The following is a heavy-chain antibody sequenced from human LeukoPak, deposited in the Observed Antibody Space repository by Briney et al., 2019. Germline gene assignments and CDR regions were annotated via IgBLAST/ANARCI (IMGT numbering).Heavy chain of an antibody. Sequence: GGSLRLSCAASGFTFSKDDFHWVRQAPGKGLEWVSVMYDRGDTYYVDSVKGRFTVSRDTSKNTLFLQLNNVGAEDAAVYYCAGRRADTCNFCFVYWGQGTLVTVSS. V-gene: IGHV3-66*02. CDR2: MYDRGDT. D-gene: IGHD1-1*01. CDR1: GFTFSKDD. CDR3: AGRRADTCNFCFVY. J-gene: IGHJ4*02.